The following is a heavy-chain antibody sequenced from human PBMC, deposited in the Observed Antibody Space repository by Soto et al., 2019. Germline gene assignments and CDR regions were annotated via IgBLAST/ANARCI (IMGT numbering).Heavy chain of an antibody. D-gene: IGHD1-26*01. CDR1: GYTFTGHY. CDR3: GRGRSGQIVVFY. J-gene: IGHJ4*02. CDR2: IGPESGAT. Sequence: GASVKVSCKASGYTFTGHYIHWERQAPEQGPEWMGEIGPESGATRYAQRFQGRVTMTRDMSITTVYLELNNLSPDDTAVYYCGRGRSGQIVVFYWGQGTPVTVSS. V-gene: IGHV1-2*02.